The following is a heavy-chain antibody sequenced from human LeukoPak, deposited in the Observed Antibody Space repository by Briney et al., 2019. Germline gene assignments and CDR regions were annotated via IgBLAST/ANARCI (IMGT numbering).Heavy chain of an antibody. V-gene: IGHV4-34*01. D-gene: IGHD2-15*01. CDR2: INHSGST. J-gene: IGHJ5*02. Sequence: SETLSLTCAVYGGSFSGYYWSWIRQPPGKGLEWIGEINHSGSTNYNPSLKSRVTISVDTSKNQFSLKLSSVTAADTAVYYCARDFVVVVAATPENWFDPWGQGTLVTVSS. CDR1: GGSFSGYY. CDR3: ARDFVVVVAATPENWFDP.